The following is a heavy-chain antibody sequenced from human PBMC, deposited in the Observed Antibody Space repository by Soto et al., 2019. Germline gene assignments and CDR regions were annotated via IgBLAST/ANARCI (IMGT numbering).Heavy chain of an antibody. CDR1: GFTFSSSA. D-gene: IGHD1-1*01. CDR3: AKDPGPTGTTFSDC. CDR2: ISGSGGST. J-gene: IGHJ4*02. Sequence: GGSLRLSCAASGFTFSSSAISWVRQAPGKGLEWVSTISGSGGSTYYADSVKGRFTISRDNSKNTLYLQMYSLRAEDTAVYYCAKDPGPTGTTFSDCWGQGTLVTVSS. V-gene: IGHV3-23*01.